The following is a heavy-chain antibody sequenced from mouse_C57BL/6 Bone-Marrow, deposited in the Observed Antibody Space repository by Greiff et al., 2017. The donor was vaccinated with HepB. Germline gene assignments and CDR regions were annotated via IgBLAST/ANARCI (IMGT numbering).Heavy chain of an antibody. V-gene: IGHV2-2*01. D-gene: IGHD2-4*01. J-gene: IGHJ1*03. CDR3: ARSDYDRSWYFDV. CDR1: GFSLTSYG. CDR2: IWSGGST. Sequence: VKLMESGPGLVQPSQSLSITCTVSGFSLTSYGVHWVRQSPGKGLEWLGVIWSGGSTDYNAAFISRLSISKDNSKSQVFFKMNSLLADDTAIYYCARSDYDRSWYFDVWGTGTTVTVSS.